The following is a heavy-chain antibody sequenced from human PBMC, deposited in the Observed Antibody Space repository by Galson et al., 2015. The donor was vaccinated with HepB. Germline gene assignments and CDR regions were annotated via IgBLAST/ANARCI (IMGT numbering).Heavy chain of an antibody. CDR3: ARTTYDYSDYFDY. CDR2: ITAYSGDT. Sequence: SVKVSCKASGYTFTSYGISWVRQAPGQGLEWLGWITAYSGDTNYAQRLQGRVTLTTDPSTTTAYMEMTSLRSDDTAVYYCARTTYDYSDYFDYWGQGTLVTVSS. CDR1: GYTFTSYG. J-gene: IGHJ4*02. V-gene: IGHV1-18*04. D-gene: IGHD4-11*01.